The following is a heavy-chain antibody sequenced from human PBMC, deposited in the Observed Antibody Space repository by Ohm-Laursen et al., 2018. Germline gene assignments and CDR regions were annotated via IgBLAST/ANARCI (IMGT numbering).Heavy chain of an antibody. D-gene: IGHD4/OR15-4a*01. CDR1: GFTFSSYG. J-gene: IGHJ6*02. V-gene: IGHV3-30*18. CDR3: AKDIRTMAGRDV. Sequence: RSLRLSCAASGFTFSSYGMHWVRQAPGKGLEWMTGISSDGNNQYYLDSVKGRFTISRDNSKNTLYLEMSSLRGEDTAVYYCAKDIRTMAGRDVWGQGTTVTVSS. CDR2: ISSDGNNQ.